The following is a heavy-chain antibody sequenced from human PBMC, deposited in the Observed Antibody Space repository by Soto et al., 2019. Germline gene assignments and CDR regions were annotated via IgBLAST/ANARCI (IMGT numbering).Heavy chain of an antibody. V-gene: IGHV1-18*01. CDR1: GYAFTTYG. CDR3: ARGRYGDY. D-gene: IGHD1-1*01. CDR2: ISAHNGTT. Sequence: QGHLVQSGAEVKKPGASVKVSCKGSGYAFTTYGITWVRQAPGQGLEWMGWISAHNGTTNYAQKSQGRGTVTRDTSTSPAYMELRSLSSDETAVYYGARGRYGDYWGQGALVTVSS. J-gene: IGHJ4*02.